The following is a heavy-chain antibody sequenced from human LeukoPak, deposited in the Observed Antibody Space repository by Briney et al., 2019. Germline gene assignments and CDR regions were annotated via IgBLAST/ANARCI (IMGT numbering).Heavy chain of an antibody. Sequence: SETLSLTCAVYGGPFGVYYWSWVRQPPGKGLEWIGEINHSGSTNYNPSFKSRVTISVDTSKNHFSLKLSSVTAADTAVYYCAGPGAGDLDYWGQGTLVTVSS. CDR3: AGPGAGDLDY. J-gene: IGHJ4*02. D-gene: IGHD3-10*01. V-gene: IGHV4-34*01. CDR1: GGPFGVYY. CDR2: INHSGST.